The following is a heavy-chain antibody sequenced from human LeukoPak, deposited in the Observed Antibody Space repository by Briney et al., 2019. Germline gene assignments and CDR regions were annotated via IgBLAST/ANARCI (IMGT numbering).Heavy chain of an antibody. V-gene: IGHV1-18*01. CDR2: ISAYNGDT. D-gene: IGHD3-3*01. CDR1: GYTFTTYA. Sequence: ASVKVSCKASGYTFTTYAVHWVRQAPGQRLEWMGWISAYNGDTNYAQRFQGRVTMTTDTSTTTAYMELRSLRSDDTAVYYCATLGDVLRLFPLISLDGMDVWGQGTTVTVSS. J-gene: IGHJ6*02. CDR3: ATLGDVLRLFPLISLDGMDV.